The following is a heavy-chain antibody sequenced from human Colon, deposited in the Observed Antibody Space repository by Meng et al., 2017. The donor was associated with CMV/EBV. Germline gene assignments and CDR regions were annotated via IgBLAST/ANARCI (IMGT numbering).Heavy chain of an antibody. CDR2: VNHRGTTI. Sequence: GGSLRLSCVGSGFTFSDYEMNWVRQAPGMGLEWVAYVNHRGTTIFYADSVKGRFTISRDNAKNSLYLQMNSLRAEDTAVYYCAQPGGYGDYGMDVWGQGPRSPSP. J-gene: IGHJ6*02. CDR1: GFTFSDYE. D-gene: IGHD4-17*01. CDR3: AQPGGYGDYGMDV. V-gene: IGHV3-48*03.